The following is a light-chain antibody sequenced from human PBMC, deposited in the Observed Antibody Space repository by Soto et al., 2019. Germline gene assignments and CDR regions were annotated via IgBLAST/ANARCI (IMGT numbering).Light chain of an antibody. V-gene: IGKV3-15*01. CDR3: QQRSNWVT. Sequence: EIVMTHSPATLSVSPCERATLSFRASQSVRSNLAWYQQKPGQAPRLLMYGASTWATGIPARFSGSGSGTEFTLTISSLEPEDFAVYYCQQRSNWVTFGPGTKVDIK. CDR2: GAS. J-gene: IGKJ3*01. CDR1: QSVRSN.